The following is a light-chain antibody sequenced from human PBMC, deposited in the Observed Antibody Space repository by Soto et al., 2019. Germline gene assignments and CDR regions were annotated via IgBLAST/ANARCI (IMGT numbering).Light chain of an antibody. J-gene: IGLJ3*02. CDR1: NSNIGKNF. CDR2: DNN. Sequence: QSLLTQPPSVSAAPGQTVTISCSGTNSNIGKNFVSWYRQSPGTAPNLLLYDNNKRPSGIPDRFNGSKIDTSATLVISGLQTGDEADYYCGTWDSSLFVWVFGGGTKLTVL. CDR3: GTWDSSLFVWV. V-gene: IGLV1-51*01.